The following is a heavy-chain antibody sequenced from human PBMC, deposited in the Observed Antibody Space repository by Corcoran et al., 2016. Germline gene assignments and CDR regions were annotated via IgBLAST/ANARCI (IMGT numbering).Heavy chain of an antibody. CDR3: ARGRCSGGSCYSALDWYFDL. CDR1: GYSISSGYY. J-gene: IGHJ2*01. CDR2: IYHSGST. V-gene: IGHV4-38-2*02. Sequence: QVQLQESGPGLVKPSETLSLTCTVSGYSISSGYYWGWIRQPPGKGLEWIGSIYHSGSTYYNPSLKSRVTISVDTSKNQFSLKLSSVTAADTAVYYCARGRCSGGSCYSALDWYFDLWGRGTLVTVSS. D-gene: IGHD2-15*01.